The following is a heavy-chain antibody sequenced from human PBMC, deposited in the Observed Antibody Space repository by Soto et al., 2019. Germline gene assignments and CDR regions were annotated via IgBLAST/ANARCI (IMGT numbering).Heavy chain of an antibody. D-gene: IGHD6-13*01. CDR3: ARGIAHCQEGTCSA. V-gene: IGHV1-46*01. CDR1: GYHFTSSF. J-gene: IGHJ4*02. CDR2: INPNTGGA. Sequence: QVQLVQSGAEVKEPGASVHISCKASGYHFTSSFIHWVRQGPGLVLEWRGAINPNTGGANYAQKCLGRVTMTRDMSSDTAYMELTSLRFDDAAIYFCARGIAHCQEGTCSAWGQGTVVTVSS.